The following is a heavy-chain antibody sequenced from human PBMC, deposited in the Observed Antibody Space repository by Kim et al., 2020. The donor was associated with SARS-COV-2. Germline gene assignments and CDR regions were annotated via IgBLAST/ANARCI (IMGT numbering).Heavy chain of an antibody. CDR1: GFTFSSYA. V-gene: IGHV3-23*01. Sequence: GGSLRLSCAASGFTFSSYAMSWVRQAPGKGLEWVSAISGSGGSTYYADSVKGRFTISRDNSKNTLYLQMNSLRAEDTAVYYCAKTPMPYVWGSYHYDYWGQGTLVTVSS. D-gene: IGHD3-16*02. J-gene: IGHJ4*02. CDR2: ISGSGGST. CDR3: AKTPMPYVWGSYHYDY.